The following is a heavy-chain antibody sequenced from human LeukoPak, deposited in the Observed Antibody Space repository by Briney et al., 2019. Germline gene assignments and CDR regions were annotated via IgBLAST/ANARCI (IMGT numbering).Heavy chain of an antibody. J-gene: IGHJ4*02. Sequence: GGSLRLTCAASGFTFSSYSMNSVRQAPGKGLEWVSYISSSSSTIYYADSVKGRFTISRDNAKNSLHLQMNSLRDEDTAVYYCARDSSSWYGLFDYWGQGTLVTVSS. V-gene: IGHV3-48*02. CDR1: GFTFSSYS. CDR3: ARDSSSWYGLFDY. D-gene: IGHD6-13*01. CDR2: ISSSSSTI.